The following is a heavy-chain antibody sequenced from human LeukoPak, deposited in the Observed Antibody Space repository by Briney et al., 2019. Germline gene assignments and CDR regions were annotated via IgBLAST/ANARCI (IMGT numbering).Heavy chain of an antibody. J-gene: IGHJ5*02. D-gene: IGHD1-20*01. V-gene: IGHV3-21*04. CDR3: ARAINWNDGFDP. CDR1: GSTFSTYD. Sequence: PGGSLRLSCAASGSTFSTYDMNWVRQAPGKGLEWVSSISSSAHHIAYADSVKGRFTISRDNAKNALYLQVNSLRAEDTAVYYCARAINWNDGFDPWGQGTLVTVSS. CDR2: ISSSAHHI.